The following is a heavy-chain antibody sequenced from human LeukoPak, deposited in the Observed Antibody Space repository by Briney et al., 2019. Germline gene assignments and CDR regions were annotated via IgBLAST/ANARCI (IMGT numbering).Heavy chain of an antibody. J-gene: IGHJ3*02. CDR3: ARAVPTNYDFWSGYYPDAFDI. Sequence: PSETLSLTCAVYGGSFSGYYWSWIRQPPGKGLEWIGEINHSGSTNYNPSLKSRVTISVDTSKNQFSLKLSSVTAADTAVYYCARAVPTNYDFWSGYYPDAFDIWGQGTMVTVSS. D-gene: IGHD3-3*01. CDR1: GGSFSGYY. CDR2: INHSGST. V-gene: IGHV4-34*01.